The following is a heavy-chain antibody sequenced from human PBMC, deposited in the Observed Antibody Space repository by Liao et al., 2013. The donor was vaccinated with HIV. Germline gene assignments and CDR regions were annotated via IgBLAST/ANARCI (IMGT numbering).Heavy chain of an antibody. V-gene: IGHV4-59*12. CDR2: VYYSGST. Sequence: QVKLQESGPGLVKPSETLSLTCTVSGGSISSYQWTWIRQPPGKGLEWIGHVYYSGSTNYNSSLKSRVSMSVDTSKNQFSLKMKSVTAADTAVYYCARDIESPSVVAIEGFDIWAKGQWSPSLQ. D-gene: IGHD3-22*01. CDR1: GGSISSYQ. J-gene: IGHJ3*02. CDR3: ARDIESPSVVAIEGFDI.